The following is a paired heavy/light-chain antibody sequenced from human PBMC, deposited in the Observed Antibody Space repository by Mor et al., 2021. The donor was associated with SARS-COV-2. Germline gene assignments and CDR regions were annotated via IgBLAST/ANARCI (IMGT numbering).Light chain of an antibody. J-gene: IGKJ4*01. CDR2: AAS. CDR3: QQYNSYPRA. CDR1: QGISNY. V-gene: IGKV1-16*02. Sequence: DIQMTQSPSSLSASVGDRVTITCRASQGISNYLAWFQQKPGKAPKSLIYAASSLQSGVPSKFSGSGSGTDFTLTISSLQPEDFATYYCQQYNSYPRAFGGGTKVEIK.
Heavy chain of an antibody. J-gene: IGHJ6*02. Sequence: QVTLRESGPALVKPTQTLTLTCTFSGFSLSTSGMCVSWIRQPPGKALEWLARIDWDDDKYYSTSLKTRLTISKDTSKNQVVLTMTNMDPVDTATYYCARIRTSDKGYGSGGGYYYYGMDVWGQGTTVTVSS. CDR3: ARIRTSDKGYGSGGGYYYYGMDV. CDR1: GFSLSTSGMC. V-gene: IGHV2-70*15. CDR2: IDWDDDK. D-gene: IGHD3-10*01.